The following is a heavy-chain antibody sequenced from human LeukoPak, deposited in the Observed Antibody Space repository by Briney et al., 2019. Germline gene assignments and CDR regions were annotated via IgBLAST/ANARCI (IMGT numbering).Heavy chain of an antibody. CDR2: ISSSSSYI. CDR3: AKVRGAVAITFLDY. D-gene: IGHD3-22*01. V-gene: IGHV3-21*04. Sequence: PGGSLRLSCAASGFTFSSYSMNWVRQAPGKGLEWVSSISSSSSYIYYADSVKGRFTISRDNSKNTVSLQMNSLRAEDTAVYYCAKVRGAVAITFLDYWGQGTLVTVSS. CDR1: GFTFSSYS. J-gene: IGHJ4*02.